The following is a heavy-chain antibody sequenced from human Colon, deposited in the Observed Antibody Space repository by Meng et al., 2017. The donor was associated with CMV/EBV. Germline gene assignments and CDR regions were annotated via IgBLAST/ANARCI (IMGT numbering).Heavy chain of an antibody. Sequence: SGSSGSYYWSWIRQPPGKGLEWIGYVYYNGRTKYNPSLKSRVTTSRDTSKNQFSLTVRSLTAADTAVYYCARSIYDSWSGYLTMFDHWGQGALVTVSS. D-gene: IGHD3-3*01. CDR2: VYYNGRT. V-gene: IGHV4-61*01. CDR1: SGSSGSYY. CDR3: ARSIYDSWSGYLTMFDH. J-gene: IGHJ4*02.